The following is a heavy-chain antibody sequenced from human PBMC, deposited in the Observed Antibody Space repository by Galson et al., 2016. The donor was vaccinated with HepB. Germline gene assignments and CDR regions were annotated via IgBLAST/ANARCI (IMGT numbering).Heavy chain of an antibody. Sequence: SLRLSCAASGLTFDDYGMHWVRQAPGKGLEWISLISGDGDSTYYADSVKGRFTISSDNSKNFLYLQMNSLRCEDSALYYCAPEAFDIWGQGTMVTVSS. V-gene: IGHV3-43*02. CDR2: ISGDGDST. CDR1: GLTFDDYG. J-gene: IGHJ3*02. CDR3: APEAFDI.